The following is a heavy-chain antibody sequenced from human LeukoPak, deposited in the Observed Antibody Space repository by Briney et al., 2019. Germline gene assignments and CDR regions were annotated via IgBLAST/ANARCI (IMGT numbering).Heavy chain of an antibody. Sequence: PGGSLRLSCTASGFTFTTHAMHWVRQAPGKGLEGVSGLSGSASSTYYADSVKGRFTISRDNSKNTLYLQMNSLRAEDTAVYYCAKDALPHTYSYYFDFWGQGTLVTVSS. CDR2: LSGSASST. V-gene: IGHV3-23*01. CDR3: AKDALPHTYSYYFDF. D-gene: IGHD2-15*01. J-gene: IGHJ4*02. CDR1: GFTFTTHA.